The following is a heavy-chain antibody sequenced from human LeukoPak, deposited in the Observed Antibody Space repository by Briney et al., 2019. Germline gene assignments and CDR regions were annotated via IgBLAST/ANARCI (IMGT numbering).Heavy chain of an antibody. CDR3: AGSGGYCGSTTCHVKYFDL. V-gene: IGHV4-39*01. D-gene: IGHD2-2*01. CDR1: GESISSSSDY. Sequence: PSETLSLTCTVSGESISSSSDYWGWVRQPPGKVLEWLGSIYYSGSTYYNPSLRSRVSISVDTSKNQFSLKLSSVTAADTAVYYCAGSGGYCGSTTCHVKYFDLWGRGTLVTVPS. CDR2: IYYSGST. J-gene: IGHJ2*01.